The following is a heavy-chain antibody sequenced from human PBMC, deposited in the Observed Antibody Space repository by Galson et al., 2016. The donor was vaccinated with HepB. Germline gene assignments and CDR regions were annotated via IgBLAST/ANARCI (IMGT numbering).Heavy chain of an antibody. CDR3: ARKHRSGSYYGGVSAFFDP. CDR2: FFYSGTTT. J-gene: IGHJ5*02. CDR1: SDSISSYY. V-gene: IGHV4-59*01. Sequence: SETLSLTCTVSSDSISSYYWSWIRQPPGKGLEWIGYFFYSGTTTTYNPSLKGRVTLSLDTPKHQIFLELTSVPAADTAVYYCARKHRSGSYYGGVSAFFDPWGQGVLVTVAS. D-gene: IGHD1-26*01.